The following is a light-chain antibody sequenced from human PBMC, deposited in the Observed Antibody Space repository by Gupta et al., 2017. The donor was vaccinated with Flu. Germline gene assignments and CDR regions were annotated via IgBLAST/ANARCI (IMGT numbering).Light chain of an antibody. Sequence: EIVLTQSPGTLSLSPGERATLSCRASQSISSNYLVWYQQRRGQAPRLLIYATSSRATGVPDRFSGSGSGTDFTLTINRLEPEDFAVYYCQQYGGSPPITFGPGTKVDIK. CDR3: QQYGGSPPIT. V-gene: IGKV3-20*01. CDR1: QSISSNY. CDR2: ATS. J-gene: IGKJ3*01.